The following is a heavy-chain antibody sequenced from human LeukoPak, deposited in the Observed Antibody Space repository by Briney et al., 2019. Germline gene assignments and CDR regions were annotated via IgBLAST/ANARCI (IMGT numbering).Heavy chain of an antibody. V-gene: IGHV3-23*01. Sequence: GGSLRLSAAPSVLTRSRLARVRERQAPGKGLEWVSGISGSGGSTYYADSVKGRFTISRDNAKSTQCLQMNSLRAEDTAENDCSGRMILPYFDYWGQGTLVTVSS. CDR3: SGRMILPYFDY. J-gene: IGHJ4*02. CDR1: VLTRSRLA. D-gene: IGHD2-15*01. CDR2: ISGSGGST.